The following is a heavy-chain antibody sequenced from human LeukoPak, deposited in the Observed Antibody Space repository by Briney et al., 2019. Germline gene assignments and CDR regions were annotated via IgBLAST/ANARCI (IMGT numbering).Heavy chain of an antibody. Sequence: GESPKISCKGFGYTFTSNWIGWVRQMPGKGLEWMGMIFPADSETRYSPSFQGQVTLSVDKPISTAYLQWSSLQASDSGMYYCTRMAAPGLDRWGQGTLVTISS. D-gene: IGHD6-25*01. CDR2: IFPADSET. CDR1: GYTFTSNW. J-gene: IGHJ4*02. CDR3: TRMAAPGLDR. V-gene: IGHV5-51*04.